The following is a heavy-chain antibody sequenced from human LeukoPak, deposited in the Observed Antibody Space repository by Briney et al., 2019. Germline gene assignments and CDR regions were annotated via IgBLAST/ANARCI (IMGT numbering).Heavy chain of an antibody. CDR3: ARASGSYGYYFDY. D-gene: IGHD1-26*01. Sequence: ASVKVSCKASGGTFSSYAISWVRQAPGQGLEWMGWISAYNGNTNYAQKLQGRVTMTSDTSTSTAYMELRSLRSDDTAVYYCARASGSYGYYFDYWGQGTLVTVSS. CDR1: GGTFSSYA. V-gene: IGHV1-18*01. CDR2: ISAYNGNT. J-gene: IGHJ4*02.